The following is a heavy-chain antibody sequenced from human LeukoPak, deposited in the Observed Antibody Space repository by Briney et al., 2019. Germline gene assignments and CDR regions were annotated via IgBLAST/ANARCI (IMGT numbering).Heavy chain of an antibody. D-gene: IGHD2-2*01. CDR2: IHYSGST. Sequence: PSETLSLTCTVSGGSISSCYWSWIRQPPGKGLVWIGYIHYSGSTHYNPSLKSRVSISVDTSKNQFSLKLSSVTAADTAVYYCARTTEGYCRSTSCYDFSYSYYMDVWGKGTTVTISS. CDR1: GGSISSCY. J-gene: IGHJ6*03. CDR3: ARTTEGYCRSTSCYDFSYSYYMDV. V-gene: IGHV4-59*01.